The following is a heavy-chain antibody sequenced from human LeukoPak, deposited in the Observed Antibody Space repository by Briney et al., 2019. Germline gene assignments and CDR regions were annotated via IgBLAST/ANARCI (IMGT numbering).Heavy chain of an antibody. CDR3: ARRRHIVVVFRSWFDP. J-gene: IGHJ5*02. CDR2: LYYSGST. V-gene: IGHV4-39*07. Sequence: PSETLSLTCTVSGGSISSSSYYWGWIRQPPGKGLEWIGSLYYSGSTYYNPSLKSRVTISVDTSKNQFSLKLSSVTAADTAVYYCARRRHIVVVFRSWFDPWSQGTLVTVSS. D-gene: IGHD2-21*01. CDR1: GGSISSSSYY.